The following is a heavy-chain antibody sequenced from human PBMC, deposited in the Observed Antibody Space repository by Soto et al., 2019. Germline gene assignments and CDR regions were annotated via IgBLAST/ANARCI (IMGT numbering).Heavy chain of an antibody. CDR1: GFTFSSYG. V-gene: IGHV3-33*01. Sequence: QVQLVESGGGVVQPGRSLRLSCAASGFTFSSYGMHWVRQAPGKGLEWVAVIWYDGSNKYYADSVKGRFTTSRDNSKXXLXXQMNSLRAEDTAVYYCARECAGYSSGWYQRGGFDYWGQGPLVTVSS. D-gene: IGHD6-19*01. J-gene: IGHJ4*02. CDR2: IWYDGSNK. CDR3: ARECAGYSSGWYQRGGFDY.